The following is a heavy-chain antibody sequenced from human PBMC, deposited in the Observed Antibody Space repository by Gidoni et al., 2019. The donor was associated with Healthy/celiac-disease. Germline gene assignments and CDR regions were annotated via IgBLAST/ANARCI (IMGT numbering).Heavy chain of an antibody. D-gene: IGHD4-17*01. CDR3: AKAELNRLMGTTVTTPDY. V-gene: IGHV3-30*18. J-gene: IGHJ4*02. Sequence: QVQLVESGGGVVQPGRSLRLSCAASGFTFSNYGMHWVRQAPGKGLGWVAVISYEGSDKYYADSVKGRFTISRDKSKNTLYLQMNILRAEDTAVYYCAKAELNRLMGTTVTTPDYWGQGTLVTVSS. CDR2: ISYEGSDK. CDR1: GFTFSNYG.